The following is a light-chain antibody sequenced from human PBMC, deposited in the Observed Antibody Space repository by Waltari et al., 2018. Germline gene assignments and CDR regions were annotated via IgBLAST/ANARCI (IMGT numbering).Light chain of an antibody. CDR2: DAS. CDR1: QSVSSN. J-gene: IGKJ4*01. Sequence: EIVMTQSPATLSVSPGERATLSCRASQSVSSNLAWYQQKPGQAPRLLLYDASNRATGIPARFSGSGSGTDFTLTISSLEPEDFAVYYCQQRSNWPPLTFGGGTKVEIK. CDR3: QQRSNWPPLT. V-gene: IGKV3-11*01.